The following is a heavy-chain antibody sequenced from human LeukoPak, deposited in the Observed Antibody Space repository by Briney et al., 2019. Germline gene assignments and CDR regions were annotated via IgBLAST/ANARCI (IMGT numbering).Heavy chain of an antibody. V-gene: IGHV4-38-2*01. D-gene: IGHD6-13*01. J-gene: IGHJ3*02. CDR1: GYSIRSDSY. CDR3: ARVFSSSWYGIAFDI. Sequence: SETLSLTCDVSGYSIRSDSYWGWVRQPPGKGLEWIASISHTGSTYYNPSLKSRVTMSVDTSKNQFSLNLSSVTAADTAVYYCARVFSSSWYGIAFDIWGQGTMVTVSS. CDR2: ISHTGST.